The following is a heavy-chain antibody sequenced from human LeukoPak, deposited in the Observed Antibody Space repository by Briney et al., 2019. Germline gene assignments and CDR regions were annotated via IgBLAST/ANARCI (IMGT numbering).Heavy chain of an antibody. J-gene: IGHJ3*02. CDR2: FDPEDGET. V-gene: IGHV1-24*01. CDR1: GYTLTELS. D-gene: IGHD2-15*01. Sequence: ASVKVSCKVSGYTLTELSMHWARQAPGKGLEWMGGFDPEDGETIYAQKFQGRVTMIEDTSTDTAYMELSSLRSEDTAVYYCATAFIVVVVAATSHDAFDIWGQGTMVTVSS. CDR3: ATAFIVVVVAATSHDAFDI.